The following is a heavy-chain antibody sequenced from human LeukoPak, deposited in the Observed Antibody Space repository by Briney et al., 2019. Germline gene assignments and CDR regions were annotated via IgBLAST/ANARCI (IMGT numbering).Heavy chain of an antibody. Sequence: RGSLRLSCAASGFTFSTYAMSWVRQAPGKGLEWVSAISGGIITTYYTDSVKGRFTISRDNSKHTLDLQMDSLRVDDTAVYYCAKMTGLKLTNYGMDVWGQGTTVTVSS. J-gene: IGHJ6*02. CDR3: AKMTGLKLTNYGMDV. V-gene: IGHV3-23*01. D-gene: IGHD3-9*01. CDR2: ISGGIITT. CDR1: GFTFSTYA.